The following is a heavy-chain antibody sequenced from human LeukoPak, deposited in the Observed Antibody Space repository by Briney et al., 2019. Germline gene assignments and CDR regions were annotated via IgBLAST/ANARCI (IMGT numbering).Heavy chain of an antibody. D-gene: IGHD6-19*01. Sequence: SETLSLTCTVSGGSISSYYWSWIRQPAGKGLEWIGRIYTSGGTNYNPSLKSRVTMSVDTSKNQFSLKLSSVTAADTAVYYCARVLPVAGTEVFDYWGQGTLVTVSS. V-gene: IGHV4-4*07. CDR3: ARVLPVAGTEVFDY. CDR2: IYTSGGT. CDR1: GGSISSYY. J-gene: IGHJ4*02.